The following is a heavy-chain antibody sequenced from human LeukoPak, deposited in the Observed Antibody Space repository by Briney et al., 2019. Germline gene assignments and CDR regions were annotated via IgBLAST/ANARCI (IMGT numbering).Heavy chain of an antibody. Sequence: GGSLRLSCAASGFTFSSYWMSWVRQAPGKGLEWVANIKQDGSEKYYVDSVKGRFTISRDNAKNSLYLQMNSLRAEDTAVYYRARTPNYYDSSGYYLTGFDPWGQRTLVTLSS. J-gene: IGHJ5*02. CDR1: GFTFSSYW. CDR3: ARTPNYYDSSGYYLTGFDP. CDR2: IKQDGSEK. V-gene: IGHV3-7*01. D-gene: IGHD3-22*01.